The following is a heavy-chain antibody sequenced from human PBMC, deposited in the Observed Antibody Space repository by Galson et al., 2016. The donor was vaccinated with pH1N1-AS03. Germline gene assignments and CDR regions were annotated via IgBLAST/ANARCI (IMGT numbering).Heavy chain of an antibody. V-gene: IGHV3-48*04. J-gene: IGHJ4*02. D-gene: IGHD3-22*01. CDR2: INADGSAI. CDR3: VRDGDSSTWPLDF. CDR1: GFSFTTFG. Sequence: SLRLSCAASGFSFTTFGMNWVRQAPGKGPEWVSYINADGSAISYADSVKGRFTISRDSAKTSLYLQMNSLTSDDTAVYYCVRDGDSSTWPLDFWGQGTLVIVSS.